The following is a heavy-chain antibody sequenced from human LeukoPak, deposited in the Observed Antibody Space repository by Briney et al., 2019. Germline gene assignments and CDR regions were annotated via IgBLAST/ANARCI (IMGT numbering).Heavy chain of an antibody. J-gene: IGHJ4*02. CDR2: INTYKGDT. CDR1: GYTLTNYN. CDR3: AREFGHCYGDNCFYFFDT. Sequence: AAVKVSCKASGYTLTNYNISWVRQAPGQGLEWMGWINTYKGDTLYAQKLQGRVTMTADTSTNTAYMELRSLRFDDTAVYYCAREFGHCYGDNCFYFFDTWGQGFRVTVSS. V-gene: IGHV1-18*01. D-gene: IGHD4-23*01.